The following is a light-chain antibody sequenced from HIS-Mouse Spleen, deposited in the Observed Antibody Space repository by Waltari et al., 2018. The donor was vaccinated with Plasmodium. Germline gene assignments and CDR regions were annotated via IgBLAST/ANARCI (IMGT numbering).Light chain of an antibody. CDR1: QSVSSSY. CDR3: QQYGSSPLT. V-gene: IGKV3-20*01. Sequence: EIVLTPSPGTLSLSPGERATLSCRASQSVSSSYLAGYQQKPGQAPRLLIYGASSRATGIPDRFSGSGSGTDFTLTISRLEPEDFAVYYCQQYGSSPLTFGGGTKVEIK. J-gene: IGKJ4*01. CDR2: GAS.